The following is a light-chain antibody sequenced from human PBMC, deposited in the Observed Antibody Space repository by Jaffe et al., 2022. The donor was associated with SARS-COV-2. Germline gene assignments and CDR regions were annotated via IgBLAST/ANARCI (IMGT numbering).Light chain of an antibody. CDR3: QQYNSYSPGPT. V-gene: IGKV1-5*03. Sequence: DIQMTQSPSTLSASVGDRVTITCRASQSISSWLAWYQQKPGKAPKLLIYKASSLESGVPSRFSGSGSGTEFTLTISSLQPDDFATYYCQQYNSYSPGPTFGPGTKVDIK. CDR1: QSISSW. J-gene: IGKJ3*01. CDR2: KAS.